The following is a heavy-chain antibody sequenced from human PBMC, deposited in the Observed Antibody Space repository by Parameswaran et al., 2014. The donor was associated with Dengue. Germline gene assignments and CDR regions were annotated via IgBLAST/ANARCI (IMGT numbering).Heavy chain of an antibody. Sequence: ASETLSLTCTVSGGSISSYYWSWIRQPPGKGLEWIGYIYYSGSTNYNPSLKSRVTISVDTSKNQFSLKLSSVTAADTAVYYCARVHYGSGSYYNDYSYYYYGMDVWGQGTTVTVSS. CDR1: GGSISSYY. D-gene: IGHD3-10*01. CDR3: ARVHYGSGSYYNDYSYYYYGMDV. CDR2: IYYSGST. V-gene: IGHV4-59*13. J-gene: IGHJ6*02.